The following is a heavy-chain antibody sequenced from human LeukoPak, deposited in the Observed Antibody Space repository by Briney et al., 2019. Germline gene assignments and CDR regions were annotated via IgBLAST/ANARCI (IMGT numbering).Heavy chain of an antibody. CDR1: GYTFTGYH. V-gene: IGHV1-2*02. D-gene: IGHD3-9*01. J-gene: IGHJ6*02. CDR2: INPNNGGT. Sequence: ASVKVSCKASGYTFTGYHMHWARKAPGQGLEWMGWINPNNGGTNYAQKFQGRVTMTRDTSISTAYMELSSLRSDDTAVYYCGRVRAAVLYFYGMDVWGQGTAVTVS. CDR3: GRVRAAVLYFYGMDV.